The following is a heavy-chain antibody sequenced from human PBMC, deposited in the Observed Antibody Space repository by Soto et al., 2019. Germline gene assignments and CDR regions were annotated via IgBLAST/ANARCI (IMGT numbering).Heavy chain of an antibody. CDR2: ITTYNGNT. V-gene: IGHV1-18*01. CDR3: ARALTGYGMDV. Sequence: QVQLVQSGVEVREPGASVKVSCKAVRYIFTNYGVSWVRQAPGQGLEWMGWITTYNGNTEYAQKFQGRVTMTTDASTSTADMELGSLRSDDTAIYHCARALTGYGMDVWGQGTTVTVSS. CDR1: RYIFTNYG. J-gene: IGHJ6*02.